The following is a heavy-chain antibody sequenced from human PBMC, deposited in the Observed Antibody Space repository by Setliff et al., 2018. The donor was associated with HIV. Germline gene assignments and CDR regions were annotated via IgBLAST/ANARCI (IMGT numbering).Heavy chain of an antibody. CDR2: IIPIFGTA. V-gene: IGHV1-69*05. J-gene: IGHJ4*01. Sequence: SVKVSCKASGGTFSSYAISWVRQAPGQGLEWMGGIIPIFGTANYAQKFQGRVTITTDESTSTAYMELISLTSEDTAVYYCASGFDSSGLSYFNYWGQGTLVTVSS. CDR1: GGTFSSYA. D-gene: IGHD3-22*01. CDR3: ASGFDSSGLSYFNY.